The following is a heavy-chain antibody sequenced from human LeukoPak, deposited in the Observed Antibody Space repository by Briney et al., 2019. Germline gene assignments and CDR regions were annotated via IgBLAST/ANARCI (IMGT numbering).Heavy chain of an antibody. CDR2: IRWNSGSI. CDR3: AKGAYSSSWYRFDP. J-gene: IGHJ5*02. CDR1: GVTFDDYA. Sequence: PGGSLRLSCAASGVTFDDYAMHWVRQAPGKGLEWVSGIRWNSGSIGYADSVKGRYTISRDNAKKSLYLQMNSLRTEDTALYYCAKGAYSSSWYRFDPWGQGTLVTVSS. V-gene: IGHV3-9*01. D-gene: IGHD6-13*01.